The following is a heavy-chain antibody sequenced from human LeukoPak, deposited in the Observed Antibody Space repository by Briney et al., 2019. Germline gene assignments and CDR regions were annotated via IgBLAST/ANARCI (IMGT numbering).Heavy chain of an antibody. CDR2: INGDGSST. V-gene: IGHV3-74*01. D-gene: IGHD1-26*01. CDR3: ARDLTLSGNYYDS. CDR1: GFTFSSYW. J-gene: IGHJ4*02. Sequence: GGSLRLSCAASGFTFSSYWMHWVRQAPGKGLVWVSRINGDGSSTSYADSVKGRFTISRDNAKNTLYLQMNSLRAEDTAVYYCARDLTLSGNYYDSWGQGTLVTVSS.